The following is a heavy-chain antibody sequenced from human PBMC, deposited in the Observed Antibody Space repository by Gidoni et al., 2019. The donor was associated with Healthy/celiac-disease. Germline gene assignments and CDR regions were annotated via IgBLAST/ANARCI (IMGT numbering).Heavy chain of an antibody. CDR1: GFTFSSYS. CDR2: ISSSSSYI. J-gene: IGHJ6*02. CDR3: ARVRGGEIVVVPAASYYYYYYGMDV. V-gene: IGHV3-21*01. Sequence: EVQLVESGGGLVKPGGSLRLSCAASGFTFSSYSMNWVRQAPGKGLEWVSSISSSSSYIYYADSVKGRFTISRDNAKNSLYLQMNSLRAEDTAVYYCARVRGGEIVVVPAASYYYYYYGMDVWGQGTTVTVSS. D-gene: IGHD2-2*01.